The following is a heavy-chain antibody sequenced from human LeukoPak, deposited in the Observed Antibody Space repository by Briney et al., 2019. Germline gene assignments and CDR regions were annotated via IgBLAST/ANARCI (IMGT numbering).Heavy chain of an antibody. J-gene: IGHJ4*02. CDR3: ARESGSFDY. CDR1: GFTFSDHY. D-gene: IGHD1-26*01. CDR2: TRNKANSYTT. Sequence: GGSLRLSCAASGFTFSDHYMDWVRQAPGKGLEWVGRTRNKANSYTTEYAASVKGRFTISRDDSKNSLYLQMNSLKTEDTAVYYCARESGSFDYWGQGTLVTVPS. V-gene: IGHV3-72*01.